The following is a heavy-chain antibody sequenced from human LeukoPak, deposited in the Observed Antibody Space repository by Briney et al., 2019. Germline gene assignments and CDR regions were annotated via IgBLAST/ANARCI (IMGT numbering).Heavy chain of an antibody. V-gene: IGHV3-33*01. CDR2: IWYDRSNK. D-gene: IGHD5-18*01. CDR1: GFTFSSYG. CDR3: AREIQLWSWFDP. J-gene: IGHJ5*02. Sequence: GRSLRLSCAASGFTFSSYGMHWVRQAPGKGLEWVAVIWYDRSNKYYADSVKGRFTISRDNSKNTLYLQMNSLRAEDTAVYYCAREIQLWSWFDPWGQGTLVTVSS.